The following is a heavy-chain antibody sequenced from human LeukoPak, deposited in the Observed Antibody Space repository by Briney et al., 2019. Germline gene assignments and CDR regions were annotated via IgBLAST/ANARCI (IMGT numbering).Heavy chain of an antibody. V-gene: IGHV4-34*01. CDR1: GGSFSGSY. D-gene: IGHD3-16*02. J-gene: IGHJ6*02. CDR2: INHSGST. CDR3: ARYTIVLSLYRYYYGMDV. Sequence: SETLSLTCAVYGGSFSGSYWSWLRQPPGKGLEWLGEINHSGSTNYNPSLESRVTISVDTSKNQFSLKLSSVTAADTAVYYCARYTIVLSLYRYYYGMDVWGQGTTVTVSS.